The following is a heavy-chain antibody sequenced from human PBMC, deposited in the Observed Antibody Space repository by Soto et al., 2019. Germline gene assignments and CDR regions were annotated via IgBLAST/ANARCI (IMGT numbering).Heavy chain of an antibody. J-gene: IGHJ4*02. Sequence: QVQLVQSGAEVKKPGASVKVSCKASGYTFTSYGISWVRQAPGQGLEWMGWISAYNGNTNYAQKLQGRVTMTTDTSTSTAYMELRSLRSDDTAVYSCAREGYDDSSGDYLDEIDYWGQGTLVTVSS. V-gene: IGHV1-18*01. CDR1: GYTFTSYG. CDR2: ISAYNGNT. D-gene: IGHD3-22*01. CDR3: AREGYDDSSGDYLDEIDY.